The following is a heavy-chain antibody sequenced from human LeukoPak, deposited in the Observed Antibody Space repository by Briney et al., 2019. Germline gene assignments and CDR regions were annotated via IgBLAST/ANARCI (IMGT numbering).Heavy chain of an antibody. CDR3: VTETTEGAKDY. Sequence: GGSLRLSCAASGHTFRNRYMGGVPQAPGKAVAWVSYISSSSHYTKYEVSVRGRFIMSRDNARDSVYLQMNSMRVEDTAIYYCVTETTEGAKDYWG. CDR1: GHTFRNRY. D-gene: IGHD1-14*01. J-gene: IGHJ4*01. V-gene: IGHV3-11*05. CDR2: ISSSSHYT.